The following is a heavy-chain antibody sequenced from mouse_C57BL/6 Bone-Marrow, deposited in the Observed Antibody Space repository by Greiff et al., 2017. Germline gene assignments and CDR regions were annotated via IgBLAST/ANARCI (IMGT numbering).Heavy chain of an antibody. CDR3: ARVGSYCSTAY. D-gene: IGHD2-5*01. CDR2: IYPGSGNT. V-gene: IGHV1-66*01. J-gene: IGHJ3*01. Sequence: VQLQQSGPELVKPGASVKISCKASGYSFTSYYITWVKQRPGQGLEWIGWIYPGSGNTKYNEKFKGKATLTADTSSSTAYMQLSSLTSEDSAVYYCARVGSYCSTAYWGQGTLVTVSA. CDR1: GYSFTSYY.